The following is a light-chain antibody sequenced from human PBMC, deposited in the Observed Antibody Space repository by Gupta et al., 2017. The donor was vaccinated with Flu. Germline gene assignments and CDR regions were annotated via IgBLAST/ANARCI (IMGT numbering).Light chain of an antibody. CDR3: GTWDSGLGSYV. V-gene: IGLV1-51*01. Sequence: QSVLTQPPSVSAAPGRMVTISCSGSSSGYDYVSWYQQFPGTAPKLLIYESNKRPSGIPDRFSGSKSGTSATLGIAGLQTGDEADYYCGTWDSGLGSYVFGSGTKVTVL. CDR1: SSGYDY. CDR2: ESN. J-gene: IGLJ1*01.